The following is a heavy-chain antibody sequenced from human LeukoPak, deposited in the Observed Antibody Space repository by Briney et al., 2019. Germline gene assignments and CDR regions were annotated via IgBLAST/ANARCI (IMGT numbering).Heavy chain of an antibody. CDR3: ATDMIAVAAKEMDY. J-gene: IGHJ4*02. CDR2: VDPEDGET. V-gene: IGHV1-69-2*01. Sequence: ASVKISCKVSGYTFTDYYMHWVQQAPGKGLEWMGLVDPEDGETIYAEKFQGRVTITADTSTDTAYMELSSLRSEDTAVYYCATDMIAVAAKEMDYWGQGTLATVSS. D-gene: IGHD6-19*01. CDR1: GYTFTDYY.